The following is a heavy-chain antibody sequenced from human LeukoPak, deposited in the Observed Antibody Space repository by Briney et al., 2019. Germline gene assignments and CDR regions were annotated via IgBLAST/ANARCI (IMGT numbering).Heavy chain of an antibody. J-gene: IGHJ4*02. CDR2: IYYSGST. V-gene: IGHV4-39*07. CDR3: ARDVTPYGDSRGDY. CDR1: GGSISSSSYY. D-gene: IGHD4-17*01. Sequence: PSETLSLTCTVSGGSISSSSYYWGWIRQPPGKGLEWIGSIYYSGSTYYNPSLKSRVTISVDTSKNQFSLKLSSVTAADTAVYYCARDVTPYGDSRGDYWGQGTLVTVSS.